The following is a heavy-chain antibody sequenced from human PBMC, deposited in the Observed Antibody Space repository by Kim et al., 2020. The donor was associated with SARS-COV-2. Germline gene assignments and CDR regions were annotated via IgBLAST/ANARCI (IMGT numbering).Heavy chain of an antibody. D-gene: IGHD3-16*01. Sequence: SETLSLTCTVSGGSISSGGYYWSWIRQHPGKGLEWIGYIYYSGSTYYNPSLKSRVTISVDTSKNQFSLKLSSVTAADTAVYYCARIIGLWEPYYYYGMDVWGQGTTVTVSS. J-gene: IGHJ6*02. V-gene: IGHV4-31*03. CDR3: ARIIGLWEPYYYYGMDV. CDR1: GGSISSGGYY. CDR2: IYYSGST.